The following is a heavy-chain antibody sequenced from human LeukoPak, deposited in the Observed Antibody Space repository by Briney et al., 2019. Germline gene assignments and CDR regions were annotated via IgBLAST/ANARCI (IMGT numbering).Heavy chain of an antibody. Sequence: PSETLSLTCTVSGGSITGYYWSWIRQPAGKGLEWIGRIYTSGSTNCNPSLKSRVTISVDRSKNQFSLKLDSVTAADTALYYCARDLYGYSRDWYGGYYFDYSGQGTLVTVSS. J-gene: IGHJ4*02. CDR2: IYTSGST. D-gene: IGHD6-13*01. CDR1: GGSITGYY. V-gene: IGHV4-4*07. CDR3: ARDLYGYSRDWYGGYYFDY.